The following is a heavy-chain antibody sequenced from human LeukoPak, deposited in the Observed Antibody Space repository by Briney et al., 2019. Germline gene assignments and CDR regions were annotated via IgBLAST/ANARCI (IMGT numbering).Heavy chain of an antibody. CDR1: GGSINSSSYY. CDR3: ARNPHHDDDADEGFDY. V-gene: IGHV4-39*07. J-gene: IGHJ4*02. CDR2: IYYGGST. Sequence: SETLSLTCAVSGGSINSSSYYWGWIRQPPGKGLEWIGSIYYGGSTYYNPSLKSRVTISVDMSKNQFSLNLSSVTAADTAIYYCARNPHHDDDADEGFDYWGQGTLVTVSS. D-gene: IGHD3-16*01.